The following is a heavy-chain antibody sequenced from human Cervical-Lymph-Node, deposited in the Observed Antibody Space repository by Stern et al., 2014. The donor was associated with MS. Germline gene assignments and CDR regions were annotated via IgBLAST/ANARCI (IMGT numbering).Heavy chain of an antibody. V-gene: IGHV3-21*01. CDR1: GLTFSNYS. CDR2: ISSSSSYI. CDR3: TNSGYDSFRLIDY. J-gene: IGHJ4*02. D-gene: IGHD5-12*01. Sequence: EVQLVESGGGLVKPGGSLRLSCAASGLTFSNYSMNWVRQAPGKGLEWVSFISSSSSYIYYADAVKGRFTISRDNAKNSLFLQMNSLRAEDTAVYYCTNSGYDSFRLIDYWGQGALVTVSS.